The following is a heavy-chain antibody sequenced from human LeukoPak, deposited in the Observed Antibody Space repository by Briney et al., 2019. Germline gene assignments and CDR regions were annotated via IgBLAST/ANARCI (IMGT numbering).Heavy chain of an antibody. CDR3: ASRMDSSGYYSLTYYYYGMDV. Sequence: SETLSLTCTVSGGSVSSGSYYWSWIRQHPGKGLEWIGYIYYSGSTYYNPSLKSRVTISVDTSKNQFSLKLSSVTAADTAVYYCASRMDSSGYYSLTYYYYGMDVWGQGTTVTVSS. CDR1: GGSVSSGSYY. CDR2: IYYSGST. V-gene: IGHV4-31*03. D-gene: IGHD3-22*01. J-gene: IGHJ6*02.